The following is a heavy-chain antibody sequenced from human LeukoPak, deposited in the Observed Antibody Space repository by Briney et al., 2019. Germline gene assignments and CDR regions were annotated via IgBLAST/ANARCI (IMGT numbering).Heavy chain of an antibody. CDR1: GGTFSSYA. V-gene: IGHV1-69*05. J-gene: IGHJ6*03. CDR3: ARGDYYDSSGYYWSNYYYYMDV. CDR2: IIPIFGTA. D-gene: IGHD3-22*01. Sequence: SVKVSCKASGGTFSSYAISWVRQAPGQGLEWMGRIIPIFGTANYAQKFQGRVTITTDESTSTAYMELNSLRSEDTAVYYCARGDYYDSSGYYWSNYYYYMDVWGKGTTVTVSS.